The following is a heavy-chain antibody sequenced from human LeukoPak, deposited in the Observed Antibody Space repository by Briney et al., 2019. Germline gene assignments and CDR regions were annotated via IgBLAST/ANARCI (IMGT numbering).Heavy chain of an antibody. Sequence: PGGSLRLSCAVSGLTVSSNFIRWVREGPGKGLEWVSVIYSGGRTYYAGSVKGRFTISRDNSKNTVDLQMSSLRVDDSAIYYCVRGPPTPGFFHFFFWGQGTLATVSS. CDR2: IYSGGRT. D-gene: IGHD2-15*01. V-gene: IGHV3-66*01. CDR3: VRGPPTPGFFHFFF. CDR1: GLTVSSNF. J-gene: IGHJ4*02.